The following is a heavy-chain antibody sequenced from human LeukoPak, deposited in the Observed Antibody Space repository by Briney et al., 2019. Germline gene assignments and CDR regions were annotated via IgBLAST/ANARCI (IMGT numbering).Heavy chain of an antibody. V-gene: IGHV3-23*01. Sequence: GGSLRLSCAASGFTFSSYAMSWVRQAPGEGLEWVSAISGSGGSTYYADSVKGRFTISRDNSKNTLYLQMNSLRAEDTAVYYCATTPSIVTFDPWGQGTLVTVSS. CDR2: ISGSGGST. CDR1: GFTFSSYA. D-gene: IGHD1-26*01. J-gene: IGHJ5*02. CDR3: ATTPSIVTFDP.